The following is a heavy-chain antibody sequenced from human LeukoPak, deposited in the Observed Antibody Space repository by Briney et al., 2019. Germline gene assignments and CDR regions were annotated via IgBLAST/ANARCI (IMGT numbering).Heavy chain of an antibody. CDR3: VNSGPGGDAFDI. V-gene: IGHV3-23*01. J-gene: IGHJ3*02. Sequence: GGSLRLSCAASGFTFSSYAMSWVRQAPGKGLEWVSAISGSGGSTYYADSVKGRFTISRDNSKNTLYLQMNSLRAEDTAVYYCVNSGPGGDAFDIWGQGTMVTVSS. CDR1: GFTFSSYA. CDR2: ISGSGGST. D-gene: IGHD3-10*01.